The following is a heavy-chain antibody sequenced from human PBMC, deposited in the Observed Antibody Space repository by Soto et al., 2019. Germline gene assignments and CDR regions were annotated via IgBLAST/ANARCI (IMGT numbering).Heavy chain of an antibody. D-gene: IGHD3-3*01. CDR1: GFTFSSYG. Sequence: QVQLVESGGGVVQPGRSLRLSCAASGFTFSSYGMHWVRQAPGKGLEWVAVISYDGSNKYYADSVKGRFTISRDNSKNTLYLQLNSVRAEDTAVYYCAKYFWSGFMTGDPGDYWGQGTLVTVSS. J-gene: IGHJ4*02. V-gene: IGHV3-30*18. CDR3: AKYFWSGFMTGDPGDY. CDR2: ISYDGSNK.